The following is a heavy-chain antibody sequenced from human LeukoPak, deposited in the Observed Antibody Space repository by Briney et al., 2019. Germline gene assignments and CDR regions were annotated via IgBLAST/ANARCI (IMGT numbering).Heavy chain of an antibody. CDR1: GGSISSSSYY. D-gene: IGHD4-17*01. CDR3: ARGFYGDYTPDAFDI. V-gene: IGHV4-39*07. Sequence: SETLSLTCTVSGGSISSSSYYWGWIRQPPGKGLEWIGSIYYSGSTYYNPSLKSRVTISVDTSKNQFSLKLSSVTAADTAVYYCARGFYGDYTPDAFDIWGQGTMVTVSS. J-gene: IGHJ3*02. CDR2: IYYSGST.